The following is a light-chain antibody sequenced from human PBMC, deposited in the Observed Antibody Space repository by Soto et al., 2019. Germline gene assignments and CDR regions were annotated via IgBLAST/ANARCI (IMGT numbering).Light chain of an antibody. CDR1: KNDIRVYDF. Sequence: QSILTEPPSASLCPGHSVTMSCTGTKNDIRVYDFVSWYQHHPGKAPRLIIYEVVQRPSGVPDRFSGSKSGNTASLTVSGLQAADEADYFCKSYAGSNTYVFGSGTKVTVL. CDR2: EVV. CDR3: KSYAGSNTYV. J-gene: IGLJ1*01. V-gene: IGLV2-8*01.